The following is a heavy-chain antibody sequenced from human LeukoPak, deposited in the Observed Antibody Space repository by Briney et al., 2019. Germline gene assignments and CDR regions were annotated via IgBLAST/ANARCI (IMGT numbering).Heavy chain of an antibody. Sequence: GGSLRLSCAASGFTFSSYSMNCVRQAPGKGLEWVSSISSSSSYIYYADSVKGRFTISRDNAKNSLYLQMNSLRAEDTAVYYCARGAGSSWYLGYYFDYWGQGTPVTVSS. J-gene: IGHJ4*02. D-gene: IGHD6-13*01. CDR1: GFTFSSYS. V-gene: IGHV3-21*01. CDR2: ISSSSSYI. CDR3: ARGAGSSWYLGYYFDY.